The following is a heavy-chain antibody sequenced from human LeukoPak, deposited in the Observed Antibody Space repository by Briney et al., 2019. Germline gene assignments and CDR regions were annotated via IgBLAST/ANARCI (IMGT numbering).Heavy chain of an antibody. D-gene: IGHD6-25*01. CDR3: AKDRRLAAFDY. CDR1: GFTFSSYG. CDR2: ITGRGEHI. J-gene: IGHJ4*02. Sequence: PGGSLRLSCTASGFTFSSYGMNWVRQAPGKGPEWVSGITGRGEHIFYAGSVKGRFTISRDNSKNTLYLQMNSLRVEDTAVYYCAKDRRLAAFDYGGQGTLVTVSS. V-gene: IGHV3-23*01.